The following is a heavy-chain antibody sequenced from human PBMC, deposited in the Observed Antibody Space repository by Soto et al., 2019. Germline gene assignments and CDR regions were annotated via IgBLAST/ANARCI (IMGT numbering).Heavy chain of an antibody. D-gene: IGHD3-9*01. CDR2: IYNSGST. J-gene: IGHJ4*02. Sequence: SETLSLTCTVSGGSISSSSYYWGWIRQPPGKGMEWIGSIYNSGSTYYNPSLKSRVTISVDTSKNQFSLKLSSVTAADTALYYCARHQRNYDILTGPLFDNWGQGTLVTVSS. V-gene: IGHV4-39*01. CDR3: ARHQRNYDILTGPLFDN. CDR1: GGSISSSSYY.